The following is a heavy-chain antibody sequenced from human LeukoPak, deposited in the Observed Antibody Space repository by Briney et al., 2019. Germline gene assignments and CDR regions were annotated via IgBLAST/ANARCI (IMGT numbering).Heavy chain of an antibody. Sequence: PGGSLRLSCAASGFTFSSYGMHWVRQAPGKGLEWVAFIRYDGSNKYYADSVKGRFTISRDNSMNTLYLQMNSLRAEDTAVYYCAKDRDRNWNLWYFDLWGRGTLVTVSS. CDR2: IRYDGSNK. V-gene: IGHV3-30*02. J-gene: IGHJ2*01. D-gene: IGHD1-1*01. CDR1: GFTFSSYG. CDR3: AKDRDRNWNLWYFDL.